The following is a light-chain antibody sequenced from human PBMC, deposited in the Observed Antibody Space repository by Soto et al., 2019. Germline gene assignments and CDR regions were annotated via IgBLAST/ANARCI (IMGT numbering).Light chain of an antibody. Sequence: EIVLTQSPGTLSLSPGERATLSCRASQSASSTYLAWYQQKPGQAHRLLIYGASSRATGIPDRFSGSGSGTDFTLTIRRLEAEDFAVYYCQQSGTFGQGTKVEIK. CDR2: GAS. CDR1: QSASSTY. J-gene: IGKJ1*01. CDR3: QQSGT. V-gene: IGKV3-20*01.